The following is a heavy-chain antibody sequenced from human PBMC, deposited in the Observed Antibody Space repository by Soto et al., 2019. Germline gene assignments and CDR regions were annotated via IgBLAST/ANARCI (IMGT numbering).Heavy chain of an antibody. D-gene: IGHD5-18*01. V-gene: IGHV3-23*01. CDR3: AKDRSVDTRDWFDP. CDR1: GFTFGTYA. Sequence: EVQLLESGGGLVQPGGSLRLSCAASGFTFGTYAMNWVRQAPGKGLEWVSGISGSGGSTYYTDSVKGRFTISRDNSKNTLYLQMTSLRADDTAVYYCAKDRSVDTRDWFDPWGQGTLVTVSS. J-gene: IGHJ5*02. CDR2: ISGSGGST.